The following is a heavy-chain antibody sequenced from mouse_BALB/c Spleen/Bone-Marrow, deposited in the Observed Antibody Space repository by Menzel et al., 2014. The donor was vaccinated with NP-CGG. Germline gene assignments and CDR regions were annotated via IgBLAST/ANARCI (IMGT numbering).Heavy chain of an antibody. Sequence: VQLQQSGSELVRPGVSMKISCKGSGYTFTDYAMHWVKQSHAKSLEWIGVISTYNGNTNYNQKFKGKATMTVDESSSTAYMELARLTSEDSAIYYCAREVRAPWYAMDYWGQGTSVAVSS. J-gene: IGHJ4*01. V-gene: IGHV1S137*01. D-gene: IGHD2-14*01. CDR2: ISTYNGNT. CDR3: AREVRAPWYAMDY. CDR1: GYTFTDYA.